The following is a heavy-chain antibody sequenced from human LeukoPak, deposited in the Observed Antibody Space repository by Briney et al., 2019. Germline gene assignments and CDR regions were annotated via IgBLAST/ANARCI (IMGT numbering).Heavy chain of an antibody. D-gene: IGHD3-10*01. V-gene: IGHV1-18*01. Sequence: ASVKVSCTASGYSFTNYGISWVRQAPGQGLEWMGWISAYNGNTDYAQKFQGRVTMTTDTSTGTAYMELRSLRSDDTAVYFCARGGSGSQAFDFWGQGTLVTVSS. J-gene: IGHJ4*02. CDR1: GYSFTNYG. CDR3: ARGGSGSQAFDF. CDR2: ISAYNGNT.